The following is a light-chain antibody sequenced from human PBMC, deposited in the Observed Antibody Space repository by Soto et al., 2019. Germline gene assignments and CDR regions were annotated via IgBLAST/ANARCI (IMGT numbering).Light chain of an antibody. CDR2: GHS. CDR3: QSYDSSLSGWV. CDR1: SSNIGANYD. Sequence: QPVLTQPPSVSGAPGQRVTISCTGSSSNIGANYDVHWYQQLPGTAPKLLIYGHSNRPSGVPDRFSGSKSGTSASLAITGLQAEDEADYYCQSYDSSLSGWVFGGGTKLTVL. V-gene: IGLV1-40*01. J-gene: IGLJ3*02.